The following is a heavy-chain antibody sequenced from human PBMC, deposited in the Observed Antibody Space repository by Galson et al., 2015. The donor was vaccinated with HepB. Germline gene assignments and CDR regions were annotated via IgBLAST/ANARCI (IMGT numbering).Heavy chain of an antibody. Sequence: SLRLSCAASGFTFSSYGMHWVRQAPGKGLEWVAVISYDGSNKYYADSVKGRFTISRDNSKNTLYLQMNSLRAEDTAVYYCAKGNSRHTSGGFDYWGQGTLVTVSS. CDR3: AKGNSRHTSGGFDY. CDR1: GFTFSSYG. CDR2: ISYDGSNK. J-gene: IGHJ4*02. V-gene: IGHV3-30*18. D-gene: IGHD6-13*01.